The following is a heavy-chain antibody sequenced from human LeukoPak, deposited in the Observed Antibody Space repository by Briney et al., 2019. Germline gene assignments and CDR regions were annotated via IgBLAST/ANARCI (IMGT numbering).Heavy chain of an antibody. J-gene: IGHJ6*03. D-gene: IGHD7-27*01. CDR1: GGSISSYY. V-gene: IGHV4-59*01. CDR3: ARSTNWALDYYYYMDV. CDR2: IYYSGST. Sequence: SETLSLTCTVSGGSISSYYWSWIRQPPGKGLEWIGYIYYSGSTNYNPSLKSRVTISVDTSKNQFSLKLSSVTAADTAVYYCARSTNWALDYYYYMDVWGKGTTVTVSS.